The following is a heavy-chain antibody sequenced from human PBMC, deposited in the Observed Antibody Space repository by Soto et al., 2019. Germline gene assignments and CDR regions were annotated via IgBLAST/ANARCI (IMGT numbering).Heavy chain of an antibody. J-gene: IGHJ4*02. V-gene: IGHV3-64*01. CDR2: ISSNGGST. CDR1: GFTFSSYA. Sequence: HPGGSLRLSCAASGFTFSSYAMHWVRQAPGKGLEYVSAISSNGGSTYYANSVKGRFTISRDNSKNTLYLQMGSLRAEDMAVYYCASSAAGYYFDYWGQGTLVTVSS. CDR3: ASSAAGYYFDY. D-gene: IGHD6-13*01.